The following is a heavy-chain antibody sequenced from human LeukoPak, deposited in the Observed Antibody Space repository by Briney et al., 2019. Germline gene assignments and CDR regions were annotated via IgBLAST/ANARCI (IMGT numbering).Heavy chain of an antibody. V-gene: IGHV3-30-3*01. D-gene: IGHD3-22*01. Sequence: GGSLRLSCAASGFTFSSYAMPWVRQAPGKGLEWVAVISYDGSNKYYADSVKGRFTISRDDSKNTLYLQMNSLRAEDTAVYYCARDTDSSGYYSQDQRFDYWGQGTLVTVSS. J-gene: IGHJ4*02. CDR3: ARDTDSSGYYSQDQRFDY. CDR2: ISYDGSNK. CDR1: GFTFSSYA.